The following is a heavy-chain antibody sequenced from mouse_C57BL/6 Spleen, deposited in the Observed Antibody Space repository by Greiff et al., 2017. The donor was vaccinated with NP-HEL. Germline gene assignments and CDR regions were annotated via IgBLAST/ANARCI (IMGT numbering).Heavy chain of an antibody. J-gene: IGHJ3*01. CDR2: IYPGSGST. D-gene: IGHD1-1*01. CDR3: ASKGYGTQTSWFAY. CDR1: GYTFTSYW. Sequence: QVQLQQPGAELVKPGASVKMSCKASGYTFTSYWITWVKQRPGQGLEWIGDIYPGSGSTNYNEKFKSKATLTVDTSSSTAYMQLSSLTSEDSAVYYCASKGYGTQTSWFAYWGQGTLVTVSA. V-gene: IGHV1-55*01.